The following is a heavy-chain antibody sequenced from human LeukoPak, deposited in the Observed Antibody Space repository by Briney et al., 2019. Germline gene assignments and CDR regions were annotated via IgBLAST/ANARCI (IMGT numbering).Heavy chain of an antibody. Sequence: GVLRLSCAASGFTFSSYDMHWVRQATGKGLEWVSAIGTAGDTYYPGSVKGRFTISRENAKNSLYLQMNSLRAGDTAVYYCARGGDGDYPDYWGQGTLVTVSS. D-gene: IGHD4-17*01. CDR3: ARGGDGDYPDY. CDR2: IGTAGDT. CDR1: GFTFSSYD. J-gene: IGHJ4*02. V-gene: IGHV3-13*01.